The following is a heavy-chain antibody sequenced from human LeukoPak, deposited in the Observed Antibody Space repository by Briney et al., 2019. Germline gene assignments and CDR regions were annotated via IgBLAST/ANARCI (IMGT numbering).Heavy chain of an antibody. CDR1: GFTFSSYG. J-gene: IGHJ4*02. CDR3: AKDRDIVVVPAVFDY. Sequence: GGSLRLSCAASGFTFSSYGMHWVRQAPGKGLEWVAVIWYDGSNKYYADSVKGRFTISRDNSKITLYLQMNSLRAEDTAVYYCAKDRDIVVVPAVFDYWGQGTLVTVSS. D-gene: IGHD2-2*01. CDR2: IWYDGSNK. V-gene: IGHV3-33*06.